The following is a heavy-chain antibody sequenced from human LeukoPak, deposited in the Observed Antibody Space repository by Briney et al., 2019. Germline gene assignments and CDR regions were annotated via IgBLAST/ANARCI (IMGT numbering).Heavy chain of an antibody. CDR1: GFTFSSYW. CDR2: INTDGSST. V-gene: IGHV3-74*01. Sequence: PGGSLRLSCAASGFTFSSYWMHWVRPAPGKGLVWVSRINTDGSSTSYADSVKGRFTISRDNAKNTLYLQMNSLRAEDTAVYYCARTVPGYFFDYWGQGTLVTVSS. D-gene: IGHD3-10*01. J-gene: IGHJ4*02. CDR3: ARTVPGYFFDY.